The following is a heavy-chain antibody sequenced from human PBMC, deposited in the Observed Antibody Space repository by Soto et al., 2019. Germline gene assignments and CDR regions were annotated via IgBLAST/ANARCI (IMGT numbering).Heavy chain of an antibody. J-gene: IGHJ6*02. V-gene: IGHV1-69*13. CDR2: IIPIFGTA. CDR1: GGAFSSYA. D-gene: IGHD2-15*01. Sequence: GASVKVSCKASGGAFSSYAISWVRQAPGQGLEWMGGIIPIFGTANYAQKFQGRVTITADESTSTAYMELSSLRSEDTAVYYCARRLVVVVAATPLDYYYYGMDVWGQGTTVTVSS. CDR3: ARRLVVVVAATPLDYYYYGMDV.